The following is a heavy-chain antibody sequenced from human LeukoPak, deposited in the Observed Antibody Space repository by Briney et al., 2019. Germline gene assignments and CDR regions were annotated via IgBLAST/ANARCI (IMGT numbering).Heavy chain of an antibody. CDR1: GFTFSTYW. D-gene: IGHD2-15*01. Sequence: GGSLRLSCAASGFTFSTYWMHWVRQAPGKGLAWVSRISGDGSATIYADSVKGRFTISRDNAENTIYLQMNSLTVEDTAVYYCTRRVSATRWFDPWGQGTLVTVSS. CDR2: ISGDGSAT. CDR3: TRRVSATRWFDP. J-gene: IGHJ5*02. V-gene: IGHV3-74*01.